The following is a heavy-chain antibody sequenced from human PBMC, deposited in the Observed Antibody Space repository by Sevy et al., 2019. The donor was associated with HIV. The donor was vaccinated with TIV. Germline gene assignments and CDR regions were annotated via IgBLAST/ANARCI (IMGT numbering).Heavy chain of an antibody. CDR1: GYSISSYYW. Sequence: SETLCLTCVVSGYSISSYYWWDWFRRPPGKGLEWIGAIHYTGSTQYTPSLKSRVTVSADTSKNQFSLRLSSMTAADTAVYYCASHDWGREDFWGRGTLVTVSS. CDR2: IHYTGST. CDR3: ASHDWGREDF. D-gene: IGHD7-27*01. J-gene: IGHJ4*02. V-gene: IGHV4-38-2*01.